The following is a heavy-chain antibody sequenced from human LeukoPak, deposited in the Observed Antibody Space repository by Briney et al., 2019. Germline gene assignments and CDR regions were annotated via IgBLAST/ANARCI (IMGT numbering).Heavy chain of an antibody. CDR2: ITRNGGST. CDR1: GFTFSSYA. CDR3: TRGALREFGEYFDY. Sequence: GGSLRLSCAASGFTFSSYAMYWVRQAPGKGLEFVSAITRNGGSTYYANSVKGRFTISRDNSENTLYLQMGSLRDEDMAVYYCTRGALREFGEYFDYWGQGTLVTVSS. J-gene: IGHJ4*02. D-gene: IGHD3-10*01. V-gene: IGHV3-64*01.